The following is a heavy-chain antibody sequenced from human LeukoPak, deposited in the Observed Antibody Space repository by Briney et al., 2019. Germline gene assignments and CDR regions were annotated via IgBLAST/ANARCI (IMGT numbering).Heavy chain of an antibody. D-gene: IGHD2-21*02. V-gene: IGHV1-2*02. Sequence: ASVKVSCKAFGYTFTDYHMHWVRQAPGQGLEWMGWINPNSGDTNYAQKFQGRVTMTRDTTISTAYMELSRLRSDDTAVYYCARDPGVTNWFDPWGQGTLVTVSS. J-gene: IGHJ5*02. CDR3: ARDPGVTNWFDP. CDR2: INPNSGDT. CDR1: GYTFTDYH.